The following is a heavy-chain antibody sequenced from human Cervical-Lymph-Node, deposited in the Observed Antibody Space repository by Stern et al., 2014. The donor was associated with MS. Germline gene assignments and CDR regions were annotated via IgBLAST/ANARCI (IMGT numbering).Heavy chain of an antibody. V-gene: IGHV3-33*01. CDR2: IWYDGSNP. D-gene: IGHD6-13*01. CDR3: ASAYSSSHYYFDY. Sequence: QMQLVQSGGGVVQPGRSLRLSCAASGFSFSRYAMPWVRQAPGKGLEWVACIWYDGSNPYYADSVTGRFTISRDNFKNTLYLQMNSLRAEDTAVYYCASAYSSSHYYFDYWGQGTLVTVSS. J-gene: IGHJ4*02. CDR1: GFSFSRYA.